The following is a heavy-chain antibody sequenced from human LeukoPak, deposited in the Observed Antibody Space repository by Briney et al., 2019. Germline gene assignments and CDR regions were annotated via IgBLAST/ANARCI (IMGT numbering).Heavy chain of an antibody. D-gene: IGHD6-13*01. CDR2: MNPNSGNT. Sequence: VASVKVSCKASGYTFTSYDINWVRQATGQGLEWMGWMNPNSGNTGYAQKFQGRVTMTRDMSTSTVYMELSSLRSEDTAVYYCARHPQRIAAAGRGSWFDPWGQGTLVTVSS. CDR1: GYTFTSYD. V-gene: IGHV1-8*01. CDR3: ARHPQRIAAAGRGSWFDP. J-gene: IGHJ5*02.